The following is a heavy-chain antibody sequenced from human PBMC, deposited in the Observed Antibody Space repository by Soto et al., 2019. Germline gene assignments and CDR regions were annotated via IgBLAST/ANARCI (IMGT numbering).Heavy chain of an antibody. CDR1: GFTFSSYW. CDR2: IKQDGSEK. V-gene: IGHV3-7*01. CDR3: ARVYYDSSGYYRYYYYYGMDV. Sequence: PLGGSLRLSCAASGFTFSSYWMSWVRQAPGKGLEWVANIKQDGSEKYYVDSVKGRFTISRDNAKNSLYLQMNSLRAEDTAVYYCARVYYDSSGYYRYYYYYGMDVWGQGTTVTVSS. D-gene: IGHD3-22*01. J-gene: IGHJ6*02.